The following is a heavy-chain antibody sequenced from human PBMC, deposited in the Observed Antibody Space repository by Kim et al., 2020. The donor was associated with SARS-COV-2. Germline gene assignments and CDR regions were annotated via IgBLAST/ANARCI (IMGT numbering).Heavy chain of an antibody. V-gene: IGHV3-33*01. Sequence: GGSLRLSCAASGFTFSSYGMHWVHQAPGKGLEWVAVIWYDGSNKYYADSVKGRFTISRDNSKNTLYLQMNSLRAEDTAVYYCARDRSGGITMVRGAPQDYGMDVWGQGTTVTVSS. D-gene: IGHD3-10*01. CDR3: ARDRSGGITMVRGAPQDYGMDV. J-gene: IGHJ6*02. CDR1: GFTFSSYG. CDR2: IWYDGSNK.